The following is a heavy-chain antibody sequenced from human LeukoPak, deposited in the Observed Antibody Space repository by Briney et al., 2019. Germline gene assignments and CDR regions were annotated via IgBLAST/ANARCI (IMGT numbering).Heavy chain of an antibody. V-gene: IGHV1-2*02. J-gene: IGHJ4*02. D-gene: IGHD2/OR15-2a*01. CDR2: INPNSGGT. CDR3: ARELSTYPPHLPVDY. Sequence: GASVKVSCKASGYTFTGYYMHWVRQAPGQGLEWMGWINPNSGGTNYAQKFQGRVTMTRDTSISTAYMELSRLRSDGTAVYYCARELSTYPPHLPVDYWGQGTLVTVSS. CDR1: GYTFTGYY.